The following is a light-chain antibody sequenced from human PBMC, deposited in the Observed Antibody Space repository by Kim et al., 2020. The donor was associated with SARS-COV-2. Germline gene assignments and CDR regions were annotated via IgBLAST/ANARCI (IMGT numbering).Light chain of an antibody. V-gene: IGLV2-23*02. CDR1: SSDVGSYNL. Sequence: GRSITISCTGTSSDVGSYNLVSWYQQHPGKAPKLMIYEVSKRPSGVSNRFSGSKSGNTASLTISGLQAEDEADYYCCSYAGSSTWVFGGGTKLTV. CDR3: CSYAGSSTWV. J-gene: IGLJ3*02. CDR2: EVS.